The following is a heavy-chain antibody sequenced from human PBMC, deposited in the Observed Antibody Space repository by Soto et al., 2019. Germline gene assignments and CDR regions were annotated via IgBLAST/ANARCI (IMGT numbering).Heavy chain of an antibody. CDR2: IYHSGST. D-gene: IGHD3-22*01. V-gene: IGHV4-38-2*01. Sequence: PSETLSLTCAVSGYSISSGYYWGWIRQPPGKGLEWIGSIYHSGSTYYNPSLKSRVTISVDTSKNQFSLKLSSVTAADTAVYYCARLRVDYYDSSGYYYPGGYFDYWGQGTLVTVSS. CDR3: ARLRVDYYDSSGYYYPGGYFDY. CDR1: GYSISSGYY. J-gene: IGHJ4*02.